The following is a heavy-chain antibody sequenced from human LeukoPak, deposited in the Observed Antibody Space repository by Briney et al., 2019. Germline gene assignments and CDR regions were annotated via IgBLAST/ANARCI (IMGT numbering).Heavy chain of an antibody. CDR2: ISSSRNTI. Sequence: GGSLRLSCAASGFTFSSYAMSWVRQAPGKGLEWVSYISSSRNTIYYADSVKGRFTISRDNAKNSLYLQMNSLRAEDTAVYYCARVGDTSGHYYPYYFDYWGQGTLVTVSS. CDR1: GFTFSSYA. CDR3: ARVGDTSGHYYPYYFDY. D-gene: IGHD3-22*01. V-gene: IGHV3-48*04. J-gene: IGHJ4*02.